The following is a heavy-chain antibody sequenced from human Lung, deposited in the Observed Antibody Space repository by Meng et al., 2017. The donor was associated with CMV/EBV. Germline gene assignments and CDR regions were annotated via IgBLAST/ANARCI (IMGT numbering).Heavy chain of an antibody. CDR3: ARNSFRGSGSYYNY. CDR2: ISSSRSYI. J-gene: IGHJ4*02. D-gene: IGHD3-10*01. CDR1: GFSFSTYT. V-gene: IGHV3-21*01. Sequence: GESLKISCAPSGFSFSTYTLHWVRQAPGKGLEWVASISSSRSYINYADSVKGRFTISRDNAKNSLYLQMNSLRAEDTAVYYCARNSFRGSGSYYNYWGQGTLVTVSS.